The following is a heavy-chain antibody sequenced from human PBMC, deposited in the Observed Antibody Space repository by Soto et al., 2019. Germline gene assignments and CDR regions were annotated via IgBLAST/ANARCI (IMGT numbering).Heavy chain of an antibody. CDR3: ARAVGLSVVPDASYYYYGMDV. Sequence: SETLSLTCTVSGGSISSYYWSWIRQPPGKGLEWIGYIYYSGSTNYNPSLKSRVTISVDTSKNQFSLKLSSVTAADTAVYYCARAVGLSVVPDASYYYYGMDVWGQGTTVTVYS. CDR2: IYYSGST. J-gene: IGHJ6*02. V-gene: IGHV4-59*01. D-gene: IGHD2-2*01. CDR1: GGSISSYY.